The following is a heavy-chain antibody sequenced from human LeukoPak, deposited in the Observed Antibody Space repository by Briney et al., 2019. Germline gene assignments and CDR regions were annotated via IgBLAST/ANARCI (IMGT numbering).Heavy chain of an antibody. J-gene: IGHJ4*02. CDR2: TKNKANSYTT. CDR1: GFTFSDHY. CDR3: ARWGSGSCSG. Sequence: GGSLRLSCAASGFTFSDHYMDWVRQAPGKGLEWVGRTKNKANSYTTEYAASVKGRFTISRDESKNSLYLQMNSLKTEDTAVYYCARWGSGSCSGWGQGTLVTVSS. V-gene: IGHV3-72*01. D-gene: IGHD1-26*01.